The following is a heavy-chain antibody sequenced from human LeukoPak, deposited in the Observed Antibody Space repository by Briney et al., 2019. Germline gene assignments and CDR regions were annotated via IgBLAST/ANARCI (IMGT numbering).Heavy chain of an antibody. Sequence: SETLSLTCTVSGGSISSSSYYWGWIRQPPGKGLEWIGSIYCSGSTYYNPSLKSRVTISVDTSKNQFSLKLSSVTAADTAVYCCAREIGLGGGYCSSTSCDGTFDIWGQGTMVTVSS. D-gene: IGHD2-2*01. CDR1: GGSISSSSYY. J-gene: IGHJ3*02. CDR3: AREIGLGGGYCSSTSCDGTFDI. V-gene: IGHV4-39*07. CDR2: IYCSGST.